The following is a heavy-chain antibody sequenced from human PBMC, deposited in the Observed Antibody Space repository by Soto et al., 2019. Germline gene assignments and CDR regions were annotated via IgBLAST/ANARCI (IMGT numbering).Heavy chain of an antibody. CDR2: IYSGGST. J-gene: IGHJ6*02. CDR1: GFTVSSNY. V-gene: IGHV3-53*01. Sequence: GGSLRLSCAASGFTVSSNYMSWVRQAPGKGLEWVSVIYSGGSTYYADSVKGRFTISRDKSKNTLYLQMNSLRAEDTAVYYCARAGYDFWSGPHYGMDVWGQGTTVTVSS. CDR3: ARAGYDFWSGPHYGMDV. D-gene: IGHD3-3*01.